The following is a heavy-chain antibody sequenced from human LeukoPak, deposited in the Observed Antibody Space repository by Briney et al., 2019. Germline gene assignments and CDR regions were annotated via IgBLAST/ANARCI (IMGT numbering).Heavy chain of an antibody. CDR1: GFTFSSYS. V-gene: IGHV3-48*04. D-gene: IGHD3-22*01. Sequence: GSLRLSCAASGFTFSSYSMNWVRQAPGKGLEWVSFISSSSSTIYYADSVKGRFTISRDNAKNSLYLQMNSLRAEDTAVYYCARDYDYYDSSGGFDYWGQGTLVTVSS. J-gene: IGHJ4*02. CDR3: ARDYDYYDSSGGFDY. CDR2: ISSSSSTI.